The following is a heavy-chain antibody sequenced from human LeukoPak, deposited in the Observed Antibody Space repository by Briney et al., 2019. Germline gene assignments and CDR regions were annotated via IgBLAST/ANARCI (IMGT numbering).Heavy chain of an antibody. Sequence: SETLSLTCTVSGGSISSSSYYWGWIRQPPGKGLEWIGSIYYSGSTYYNPSLKSRVTISVDTSKNQFSLKLTSVTTADTAVYYCARITDLSVATDYWGQGTLVTVSS. D-gene: IGHD6-19*01. J-gene: IGHJ4*02. CDR2: IYYSGST. CDR1: GGSISSSSYY. CDR3: ARITDLSVATDY. V-gene: IGHV4-39*07.